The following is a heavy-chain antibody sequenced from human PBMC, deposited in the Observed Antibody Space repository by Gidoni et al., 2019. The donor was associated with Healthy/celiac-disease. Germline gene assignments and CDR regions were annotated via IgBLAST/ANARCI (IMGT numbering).Heavy chain of an antibody. CDR2: ISSSGSTI. CDR1: GFPFSDYY. D-gene: IGHD6-13*01. Sequence: QVQLVESGGGLVKPGGSLRLSCAASGFPFSDYYMSWIRQAPGKGLEWVSYISSSGSTIYYADSVKGRFTISRDNAKNSLYLQMNSLRAEDTAVYYCARVPAADHYYYYGMDVWGQGTTVTVSS. CDR3: ARVPAADHYYYYGMDV. V-gene: IGHV3-11*01. J-gene: IGHJ6*02.